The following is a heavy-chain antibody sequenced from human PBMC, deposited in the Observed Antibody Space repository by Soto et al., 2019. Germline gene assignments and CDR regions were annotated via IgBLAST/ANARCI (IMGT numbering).Heavy chain of an antibody. CDR1: GGSISSYY. CDR2: IYYSGST. J-gene: IGHJ4*02. CDR3: ARRYGYYFDY. Sequence: SETLSLTCTVSGGSISSYYWSWIRQPPGKGLEWIGYIYYSGSTNYNPSLKSRVTVSVDTSKSQLSLKLSSVTAADTAVYYCARRYGYYFDYWGQGTLVTVSS. D-gene: IGHD4-17*01. V-gene: IGHV4-59*08.